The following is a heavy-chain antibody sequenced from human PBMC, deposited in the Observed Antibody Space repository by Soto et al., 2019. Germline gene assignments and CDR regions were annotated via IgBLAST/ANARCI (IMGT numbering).Heavy chain of an antibody. V-gene: IGHV1-18*01. Sequence: QVQLVQSGGEVKKPGASVKVSCQTSGYSFSNFGVSWVRQSPGQGLEWLGWVSGNDGRTNHAPNLPDRHTTTTDRATRTAYMELRCLTSGDTAIYYCARDYGAYRLHFWGQGTLVTVSS. CDR1: GYSFSNFG. CDR3: ARDYGAYRLHF. J-gene: IGHJ4*02. CDR2: VSGNDGRT. D-gene: IGHD3-10*01.